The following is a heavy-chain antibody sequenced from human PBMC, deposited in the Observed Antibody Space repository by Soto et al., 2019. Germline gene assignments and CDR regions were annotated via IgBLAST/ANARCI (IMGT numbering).Heavy chain of an antibody. CDR2: IYYSGST. CDR3: ARYIRDSSGWYYFDY. Sequence: SETLSLTCTVSGGSISSYYWSWIRQPPGKGLEWIGYIYYSGSTNYNPSLKSRVTISVDTSKNQFSLKLSSVTAADTAVYYCARYIRDSSGWYYFDYWGQGTLVTVS. CDR1: GGSISSYY. V-gene: IGHV4-59*08. D-gene: IGHD6-19*01. J-gene: IGHJ4*02.